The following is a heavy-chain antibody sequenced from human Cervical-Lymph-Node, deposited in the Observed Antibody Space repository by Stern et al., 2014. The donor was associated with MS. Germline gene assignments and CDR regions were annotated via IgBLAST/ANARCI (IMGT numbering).Heavy chain of an antibody. Sequence: VHLVESGAEVKKPGSSVNVSCRASGGTFNTHAISWVRQAPGKGLERLGGMTPNVHTVTYAQKLQGRVTITADATTNTAYMELTNLRSEDAAVYFCARGEYDGGNGFFHYALDIWGQGTTVTVSS. CDR3: ARGEYDGGNGFFHYALDI. D-gene: IGHD3-10*01. CDR1: GGTFNTHA. V-gene: IGHV1-69*01. CDR2: MTPNVHTV. J-gene: IGHJ6*02.